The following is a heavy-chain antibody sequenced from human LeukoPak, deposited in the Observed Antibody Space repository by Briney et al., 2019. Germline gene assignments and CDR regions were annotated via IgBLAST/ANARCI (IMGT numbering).Heavy chain of an antibody. D-gene: IGHD1-26*01. CDR2: ISSSSSTI. CDR3: ARDSAGAFDY. CDR1: GFTFSSYS. V-gene: IGHV3-48*01. Sequence: PGGSLRLSCAATGFTFSSYSMNWVRQAPGKGLEWVSYISSSSSTIYYADSVKGRFTISRDNAKNSLYPQMNSLRAEDTAVYYCARDSAGAFDYWGQGTLVTVSS. J-gene: IGHJ4*02.